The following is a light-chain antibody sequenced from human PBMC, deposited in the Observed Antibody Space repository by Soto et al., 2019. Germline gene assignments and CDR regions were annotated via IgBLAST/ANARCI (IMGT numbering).Light chain of an antibody. CDR3: GTWDSSLSAYV. CDR2: DNN. J-gene: IGLJ1*01. V-gene: IGLV1-51*01. Sequence: NIGNNYVSWYQQXPGKAPXXLXXDNNKRPSGIPDRFSDSKSVTSATRGINGLQTGDEADYYCGTWDSSLSAYVFGTGTKV. CDR1: NIGNNY.